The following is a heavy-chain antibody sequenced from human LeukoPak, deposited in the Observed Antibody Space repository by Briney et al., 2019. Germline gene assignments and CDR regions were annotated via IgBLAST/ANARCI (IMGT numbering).Heavy chain of an antibody. D-gene: IGHD3-9*01. CDR1: GYSISSGYY. V-gene: IGHV4-38-2*02. CDR2: IYHSGST. J-gene: IGHJ4*02. Sequence: SETLSLTCTVSGYSISSGYYWGWIRQPPGKGLEWIGSIYHSGSTYYNPSLKSRVTISVDTSKNQFSLKLSSVTAADTAVYYCASFFFGDILTGYFYAYWGQGTLVTVSS. CDR3: ASFFFGDILTGYFYAY.